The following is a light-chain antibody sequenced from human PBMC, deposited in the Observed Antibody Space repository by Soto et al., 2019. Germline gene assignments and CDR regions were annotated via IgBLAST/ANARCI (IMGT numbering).Light chain of an antibody. CDR2: GAS. Sequence: EIVMTQSPATLSVSPGERATLCCRASLSVSINLAWYQQKPGQAPRLLIYGASTRATGIPARFSGSGSGTEFTLTISSLQSEDFAVYDCQQYNNWLTFGGGTKVEIK. CDR3: QQYNNWLT. CDR1: LSVSIN. J-gene: IGKJ4*01. V-gene: IGKV3-15*01.